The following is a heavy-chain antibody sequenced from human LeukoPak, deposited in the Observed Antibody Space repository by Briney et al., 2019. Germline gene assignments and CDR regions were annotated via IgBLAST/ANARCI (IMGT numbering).Heavy chain of an antibody. CDR2: ISGSGGST. CDR1: GFTFSSYA. Sequence: GGSLRLSCAASGFTFSSYAMSWVRQAPGEGLEWVSAISGSGGSTYYADSVKGRFTISRDNSKNTLYLQMNSLRAEDTPVYYCAKVGSVVVVPAAISQWGQGPLVTVSS. J-gene: IGHJ4*02. CDR3: AKVGSVVVVPAAISQ. V-gene: IGHV3-23*01. D-gene: IGHD2-2*01.